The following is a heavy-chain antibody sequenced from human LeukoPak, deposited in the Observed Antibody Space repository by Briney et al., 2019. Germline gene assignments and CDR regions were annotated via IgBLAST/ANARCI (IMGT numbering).Heavy chain of an antibody. CDR2: IRYDGSNK. CDR1: GFKFSDHY. D-gene: IGHD5-18*01. Sequence: GGSQRLSCAASGFKFSDHYIDWVRQAPGKGLEWVAFIRYDGSNKYYADSVKGRFTIPRDNSKNTLYLQMNSLRAEDTAVYYCAKGRGYSYGYYFDYWGQGTLVTVSS. J-gene: IGHJ4*02. V-gene: IGHV3-30*02. CDR3: AKGRGYSYGYYFDY.